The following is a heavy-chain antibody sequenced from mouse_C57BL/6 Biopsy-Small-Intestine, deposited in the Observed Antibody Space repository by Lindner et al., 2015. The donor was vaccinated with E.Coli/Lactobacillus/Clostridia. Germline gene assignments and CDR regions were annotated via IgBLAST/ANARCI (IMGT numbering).Heavy chain of an antibody. J-gene: IGHJ2*01. CDR2: VNPYNDGT. V-gene: IGHV1-14*01. D-gene: IGHD2-5*01. Sequence: VQLQESGPELVXPGASVKMSCKASGYTFTTYVIHWLKQKPGQGLEWIGYVNPYNDGTRYNEKFKGKATLTSDKSSSTAYMELSSLTSEDSAGYYCARRAYHSNIFDFWGQGATLTVSS. CDR1: GYTFTTYV. CDR3: ARRAYHSNIFDF.